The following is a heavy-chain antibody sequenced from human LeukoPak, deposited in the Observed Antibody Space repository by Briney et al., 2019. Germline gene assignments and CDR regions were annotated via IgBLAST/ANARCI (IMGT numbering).Heavy chain of an antibody. CDR3: ARVMTFGQWLVPQN. D-gene: IGHD6-19*01. CDR1: GGSISSYY. Sequence: SETLSLTCTVSGGSISSYYWTWIRQPPGKGLEWIGYIYYSGSTNYNPSLKSRVTISVDTSKNQFSLKLSSVTAADTAVYYCARVMTFGQWLVPQNWGQGTLVTVSS. J-gene: IGHJ4*02. CDR2: IYYSGST. V-gene: IGHV4-59*01.